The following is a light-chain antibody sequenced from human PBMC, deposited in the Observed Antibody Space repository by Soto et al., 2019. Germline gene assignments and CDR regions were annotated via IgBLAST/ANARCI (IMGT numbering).Light chain of an antibody. J-gene: IGKJ4*01. V-gene: IGKV3-20*01. CDR2: GAF. CDR1: QSISSY. CDR3: QQYGSSPLT. Sequence: EIVMTQSPATLSVSPGESATLXXRASQSISSYLAWYQQKPGQAPRLXIYGAFSRATGIPDRFSGSGSGTDFTLTISRLEPEDFAVYYCQQYGSSPLTFGGGTKVDIK.